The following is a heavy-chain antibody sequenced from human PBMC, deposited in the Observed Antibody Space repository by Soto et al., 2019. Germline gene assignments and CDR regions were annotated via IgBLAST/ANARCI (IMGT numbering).Heavy chain of an antibody. CDR3: ARGYPYSSSPYYYYGMDV. D-gene: IGHD6-6*01. V-gene: IGHV3-74*01. CDR2: INSDGSST. CDR1: GFTFSSYW. J-gene: IGHJ6*02. Sequence: GGSLRLSCAASGFTFSSYWMHWVRQAPGKGLVWVSRINSDGSSTSYADSVKGRFIISRDNAKNTLYLQMNSLRAEDTAVYYCARGYPYSSSPYYYYGMDVWGQGTTVTVSS.